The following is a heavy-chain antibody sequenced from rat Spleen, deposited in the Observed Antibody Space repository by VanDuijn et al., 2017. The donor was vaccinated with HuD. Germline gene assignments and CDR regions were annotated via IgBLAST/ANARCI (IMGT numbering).Heavy chain of an antibody. CDR2: ITSAGGNT. J-gene: IGHJ2*01. V-gene: IGHV5-25*01. CDR1: GFTFSSFV. CDR3: TKRGCNYFDY. Sequence: EVQLVESGGGLVQPGRSLKLSCAASGFTFSSFVMAWVRHAPKKGLEWVASITSAGGNTFYPDSVKGRFTISRDNAKSTLYLHMDSLRSEDTATYYCTKRGCNYFDYWGQGVMVTVSS.